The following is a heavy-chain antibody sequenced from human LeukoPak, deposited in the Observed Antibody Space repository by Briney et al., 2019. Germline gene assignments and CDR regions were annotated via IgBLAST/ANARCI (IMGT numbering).Heavy chain of an antibody. J-gene: IGHJ5*02. D-gene: IGHD6-13*01. Sequence: PSETLSLTCTVSGVSISSYYWSWIRQPPGKGLEWIGYIYYSGSTNYNPSLKSRVTISVDTSKNQFSLKLSSVTAADTAVYYCARRAPYSSSWYWWFDPWGQGTLVTVSS. CDR2: IYYSGST. CDR1: GVSISSYY. V-gene: IGHV4-59*01. CDR3: ARRAPYSSSWYWWFDP.